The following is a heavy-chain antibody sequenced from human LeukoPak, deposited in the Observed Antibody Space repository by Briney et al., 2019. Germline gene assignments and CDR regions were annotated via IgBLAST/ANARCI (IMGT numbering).Heavy chain of an antibody. J-gene: IGHJ4*02. CDR3: ARAGEGTGKLDY. CDR2: IYYSGST. CDR1: GGSVSSGSYY. Sequence: PSETLSLTCTVSGGSVSSGSYYWSWIRQPPGKGLEWIGYIYYSGSTNYNPSLKSRVTISVDTSKNQFSLKLSSVTAADTAVYYCARAGEGTGKLDYWGQGTLVTVSS. D-gene: IGHD1-1*01. V-gene: IGHV4-61*01.